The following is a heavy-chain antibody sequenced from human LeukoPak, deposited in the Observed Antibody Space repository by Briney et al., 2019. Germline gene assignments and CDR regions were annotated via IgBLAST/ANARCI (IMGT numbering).Heavy chain of an antibody. D-gene: IGHD2-21*02. V-gene: IGHV3-15*01. CDR1: GFIFSNAW. Sequence: GGSLRLSCAASGFIFSNAWMSWVRRAPGKGLEWGARIKRNTDGGTTDYAAPVNGRFTISRDDSENTVYLQMNSLKIEDTAVYYCSGHMTSADYWGQGTLVTVSS. J-gene: IGHJ4*02. CDR3: SGHMTSADY. CDR2: IKRNTDGGTT.